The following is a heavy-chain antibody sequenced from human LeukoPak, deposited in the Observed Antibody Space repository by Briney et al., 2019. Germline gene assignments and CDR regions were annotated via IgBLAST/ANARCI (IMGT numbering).Heavy chain of an antibody. D-gene: IGHD3-10*01. V-gene: IGHV4-59*06. J-gene: IGHJ6*02. Sequence: SDTLSLTCTVSGGSISSYYWSWIRQHPGKGLEWIRYIYYSGSTYYNPSLKSRVTISVDTSKNQFSLKLSSVTAADTAVYYCARGSSIGSEIYYYYGMDVWGQGTTVTVSS. CDR2: IYYSGST. CDR3: ARGSSIGSEIYYYYGMDV. CDR1: GGSISSYY.